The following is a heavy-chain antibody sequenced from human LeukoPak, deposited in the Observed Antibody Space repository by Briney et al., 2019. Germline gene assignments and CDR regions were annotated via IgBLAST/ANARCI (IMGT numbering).Heavy chain of an antibody. Sequence: GGSLRLSCAASGFTFDDYAMHWVRLAPGKGLEWVSGISWNSGSIGYADSVKGRFTISRDNAKNSLYLQMNSLRAEDTALYYCAKDTVGLRYYFDYWGQGTLVTVSS. J-gene: IGHJ4*02. CDR3: AKDTVGLRYYFDY. CDR1: GFTFDDYA. V-gene: IGHV3-9*01. D-gene: IGHD4-17*01. CDR2: ISWNSGSI.